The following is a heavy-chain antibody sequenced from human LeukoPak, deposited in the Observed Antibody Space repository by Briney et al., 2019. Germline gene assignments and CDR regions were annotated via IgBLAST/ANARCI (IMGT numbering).Heavy chain of an antibody. CDR1: GFTFNNYA. J-gene: IGHJ4*02. CDR2: ISGSAADT. Sequence: AGGSLRLSCAASGFTFNNYAMTWVRQAPGRGLEWVSAISGSAADTYYTDSVKGRFTVSRGNSKNTLFLQMNSLRAEDTAVYYCAKDGGGYTLAGYYFDYWGQGTLVTVSS. V-gene: IGHV3-23*01. D-gene: IGHD5-12*01. CDR3: AKDGGGYTLAGYYFDY.